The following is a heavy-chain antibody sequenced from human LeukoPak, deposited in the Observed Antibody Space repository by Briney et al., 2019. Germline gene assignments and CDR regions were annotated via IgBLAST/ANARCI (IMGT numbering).Heavy chain of an antibody. J-gene: IGHJ5*02. Sequence: PSETLSLTCTVSGGSISSSSYYWGWIRQPPGKGLEWIGSIYYSGSTYYNPSLKSRVTISVDTSKNQFSLKLSSVTAADTAVYYCARTPDLYNWFDPWGQGTLVTVSS. CDR2: IYYSGST. CDR1: GGSISSSSYY. V-gene: IGHV4-39*07. CDR3: ARTPDLYNWFDP.